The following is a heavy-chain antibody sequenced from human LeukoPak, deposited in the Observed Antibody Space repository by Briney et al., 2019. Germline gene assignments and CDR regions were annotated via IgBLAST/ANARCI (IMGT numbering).Heavy chain of an antibody. Sequence: SQTLSLTCTVSGGSISSGGYYWSWIRQHPGTGLEWIGYIYYSGSTYYNPSLKSRVTISVDTSKNQFSLKLSSVTAADTAVYYCARDFGPSGSGSFQIDYWGQGTLVTVSS. J-gene: IGHJ4*02. V-gene: IGHV4-31*03. CDR3: ARDFGPSGSGSFQIDY. CDR1: GGSISSGGYY. D-gene: IGHD3-10*01. CDR2: IYYSGST.